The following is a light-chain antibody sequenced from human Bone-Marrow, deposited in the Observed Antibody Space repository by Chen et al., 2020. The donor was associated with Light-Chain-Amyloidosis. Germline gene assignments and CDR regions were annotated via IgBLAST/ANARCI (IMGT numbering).Light chain of an antibody. V-gene: IGKV3-20*01. CDR3: QQYGRSPQT. J-gene: IGKJ1*01. Sequence: EIVFPQSPGTVALSQGERFTLSCRASQSVDSSYLAWYQQRPGQAPRLLIYGASSRTTGIPGRFSGSGSGEDFTLTSSRLEPEDFAVYYCQQYGRSPQTVGQGTKVEIK. CDR2: GAS. CDR1: QSVDSSY.